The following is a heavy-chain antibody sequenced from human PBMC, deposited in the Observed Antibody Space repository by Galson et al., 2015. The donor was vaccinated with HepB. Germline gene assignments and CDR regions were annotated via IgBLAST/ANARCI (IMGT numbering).Heavy chain of an antibody. D-gene: IGHD2-2*01. J-gene: IGHJ2*01. V-gene: IGHV3-74*03. CDR3: ARRGGSTWFPGSGYFDL. Sequence: SLRLSCAASGFRFGDYWMHWVRQVPGKGLEWISRINTFGNEIKYADSVRGRFATSRDNAKNILYLQMYSLGAEDTGLYSCARRGGSTWFPGSGYFDLWGRGALVTVSS. CDR1: GFRFGDYW. CDR2: INTFGNEI.